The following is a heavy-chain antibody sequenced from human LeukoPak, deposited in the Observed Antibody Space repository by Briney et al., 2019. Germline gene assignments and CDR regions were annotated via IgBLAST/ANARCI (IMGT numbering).Heavy chain of an antibody. CDR2: ISTGGSNT. V-gene: IGHV3-23*01. CDR1: GFTFSSYA. D-gene: IGHD6-6*01. Sequence: GGSLRLSCAASGFTFSSYAMSWVRQAPGKGLKWVSAISTGGSNTYYADSVKGRFTISRDNSKNTLYLHMDSLRAEDTAVYYCATVYSSSPGMDVWGKGTTVTVSS. CDR3: ATVYSSSPGMDV. J-gene: IGHJ6*04.